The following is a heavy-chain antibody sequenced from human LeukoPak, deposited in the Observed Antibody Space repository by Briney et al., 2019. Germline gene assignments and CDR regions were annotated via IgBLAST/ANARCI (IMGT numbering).Heavy chain of an antibody. CDR1: GFTFSSYW. CDR2: INWNDGST. V-gene: IGHV3-20*04. J-gene: IGHJ3*02. CDR3: ARVIIDAFDI. Sequence: GGSLRLSCGASGFTFSSYWMHWVRQAPGKGLEWVSGINWNDGSTGYADSVKGRFTISRDNAKNSLYLQMNSLRAEDTALYYCARVIIDAFDIWGQGTMVTVSS. D-gene: IGHD3-16*01.